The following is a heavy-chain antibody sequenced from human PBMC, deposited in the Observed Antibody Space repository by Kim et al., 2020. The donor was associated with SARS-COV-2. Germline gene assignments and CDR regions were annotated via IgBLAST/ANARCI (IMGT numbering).Heavy chain of an antibody. D-gene: IGHD3-3*01. J-gene: IGHJ4*02. Sequence: GGSLRLSCAASGFTFNDYYLDWVRQAPGKGLEWIARSRNKARGFTTEYAASVKGRFTVSRDDSENSLYLYMNSLKTEDTAMYYCTRTSYGANYFTYYWGQGTLVTVSS. CDR2: SRNKARGFTT. V-gene: IGHV3-72*01. CDR1: GFTFNDYY. CDR3: TRTSYGANYFTYY.